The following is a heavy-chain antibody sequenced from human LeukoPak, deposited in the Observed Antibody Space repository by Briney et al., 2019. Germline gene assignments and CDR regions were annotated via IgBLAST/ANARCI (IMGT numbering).Heavy chain of an antibody. CDR2: ISRIFGRV. CDR3: ARDSRTTSCYTCVDV. D-gene: IGHD2-2*02. J-gene: IGHJ6*04. V-gene: IGHV1-69*06. CDR1: GGTFSSYA. Sequence: SVKVSCTASGGTFSSYAISWVRQAPGQGLEWMGGISRIFGRVDYAQKVQGRFTITGDKSKSTAYMELRSLRSEDTAVYYCARDSRTTSCYTCVDVWGKGTPVTVSS.